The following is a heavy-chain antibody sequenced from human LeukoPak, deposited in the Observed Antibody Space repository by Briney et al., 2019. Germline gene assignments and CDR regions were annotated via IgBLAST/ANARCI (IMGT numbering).Heavy chain of an antibody. J-gene: IGHJ5*02. CDR2: IYYTGST. V-gene: IGHV4-59*08. Sequence: SETLSLTCTVSGGSIRSYYWSWIRQPPGKGLEWIGYIYYTGSTNYNPSLKSRVTISLDTSNNQFSLNLSSVTAADTAVYYCARTERLQLARLDPWGQGTLVTVSS. CDR1: GGSIRSYY. D-gene: IGHD6-13*01. CDR3: ARTERLQLARLDP.